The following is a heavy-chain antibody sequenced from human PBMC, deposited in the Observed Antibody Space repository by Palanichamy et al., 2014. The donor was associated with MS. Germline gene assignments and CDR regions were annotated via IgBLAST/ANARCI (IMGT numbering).Heavy chain of an antibody. V-gene: IGHV1-2*02. D-gene: IGHD6-19*01. CDR2: INANSGDT. Sequence: QEQEVQSGAEVKKPGAPVKVSCKASGYSFSGYYIHWVRQAPGQGPEWMGCINANSGDTYYAQNFQGRVTMTRDTSLTTAHMELSSLTSDDTAVYYCARELGGGQWLPKWGQGTLVTVSS. CDR3: ARELGGGQWLPK. CDR1: GYSFSGYY. J-gene: IGHJ4*02.